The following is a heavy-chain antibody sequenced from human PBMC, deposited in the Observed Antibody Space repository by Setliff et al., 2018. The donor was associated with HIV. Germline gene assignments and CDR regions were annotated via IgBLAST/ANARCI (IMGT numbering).Heavy chain of an antibody. V-gene: IGHV4-34*01. J-gene: IGHJ4*02. CDR1: GGSFSGHY. CDR2: MSHSGGA. CDR3: ATSNSWSCRLNY. D-gene: IGHD1-26*01. Sequence: SETLSLTCAVYGGSFSGHYWSWVRQVPGKGPEWIGEMSHSGGANYNPSLKSRVSISVDTSKRQFSLKMTSVTAADTAIYYCATSNSWSCRLNYWGQGTVVTVSS.